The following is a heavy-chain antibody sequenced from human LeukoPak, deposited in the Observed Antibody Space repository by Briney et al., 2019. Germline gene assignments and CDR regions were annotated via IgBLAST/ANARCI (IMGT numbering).Heavy chain of an antibody. J-gene: IGHJ4*02. CDR1: GFTFSSCG. CDR3: AKELHGLDY. CDR2: ISYDGSNK. Sequence: GRSLRLSCAASGFTFSSCGIHWVRQAPGKGLEWVAVISYDGSNKYYADSVKGRFTISRDNSKNTLYLQMNSLRAEDTAVYYCAKELHGLDYWGQGTLVTVSS. V-gene: IGHV3-30*18.